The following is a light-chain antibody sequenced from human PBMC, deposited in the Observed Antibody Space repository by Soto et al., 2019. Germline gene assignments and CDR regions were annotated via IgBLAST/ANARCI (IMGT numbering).Light chain of an antibody. V-gene: IGKV1-39*01. CDR2: AAS. Sequence: DIQMTQSPSSLSASVGDRVTITCRASQSISSYLNWYQQKPGKAPKLLIYAASSLQSGVPSRFSGSGSGTDFTLTISSLQPEDFATYYCQQSYSSLLAFGPGNKVDI. CDR1: QSISSY. J-gene: IGKJ3*01. CDR3: QQSYSSLLA.